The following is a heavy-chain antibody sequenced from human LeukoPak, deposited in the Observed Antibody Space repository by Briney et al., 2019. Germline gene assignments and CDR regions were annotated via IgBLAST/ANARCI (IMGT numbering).Heavy chain of an antibody. D-gene: IGHD2-15*01. CDR1: GGSISSGGYY. J-gene: IGHJ5*02. Sequence: SETLSLTCTVSGGSISSGGYYWSWIRQHPGKGLEWIGYIYYSGTTYYNPSLESRVTISVDTSTNQFSLKLSSLTAADTAMYYCARSYAVLAGLANWFDPWGQGTLVTVSA. CDR2: IYYSGTT. V-gene: IGHV4-31*03. CDR3: ARSYAVLAGLANWFDP.